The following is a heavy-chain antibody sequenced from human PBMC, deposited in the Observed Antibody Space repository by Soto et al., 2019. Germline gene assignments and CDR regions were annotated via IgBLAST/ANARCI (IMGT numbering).Heavy chain of an antibody. Sequence: PGESLKISCKGSGYSFTSDWISWVRQMRGKGLEWMGRIDPSDSYTNYSPSFQGHVTISADKSISTAYLQWSSLKASDTAMYYCARRDTYYYDSSGYYGYWGQGTLVTVSS. CDR1: GYSFTSDW. D-gene: IGHD3-22*01. V-gene: IGHV5-10-1*01. J-gene: IGHJ4*02. CDR2: IDPSDSYT. CDR3: ARRDTYYYDSSGYYGY.